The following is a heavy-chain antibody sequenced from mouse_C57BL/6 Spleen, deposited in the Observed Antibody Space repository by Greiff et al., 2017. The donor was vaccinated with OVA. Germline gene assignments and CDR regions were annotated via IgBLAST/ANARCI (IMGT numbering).Heavy chain of an antibody. V-gene: IGHV1-18*01. J-gene: IGHJ4*01. CDR1: GYTFPDYN. CDR2: INPNNVGT. D-gene: IGHD2-4*01. CDR3: ARYDYDEAYAMDY. Sequence: VQLQQSGPELVKPGASVKIPCKASGYTFPDYNMDWVTQSHGKSLAWIGDINPNNVGTIYNPQFKGTATLTVDKASSTTYMELRSLTSEDTAVYYCARYDYDEAYAMDYWGKGTSGTVAS.